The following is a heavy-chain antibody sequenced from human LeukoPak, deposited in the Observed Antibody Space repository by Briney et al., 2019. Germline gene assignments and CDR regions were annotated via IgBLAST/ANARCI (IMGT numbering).Heavy chain of an antibody. CDR1: GDTFTSYC. Sequence: GASLKVSCKASGDTFTSYCFSWVRQAPGQGLEWMGWISTYNGNTNYAQKMQGRVTLTTDTSTYTAYMELRSLRSDDTAVYYCARNYYGGRGYPKFDYWGQGTLVSVCS. D-gene: IGHD2-21*01. CDR2: ISTYNGNT. J-gene: IGHJ4*02. V-gene: IGHV1-18*01. CDR3: ARNYYGGRGYPKFDY.